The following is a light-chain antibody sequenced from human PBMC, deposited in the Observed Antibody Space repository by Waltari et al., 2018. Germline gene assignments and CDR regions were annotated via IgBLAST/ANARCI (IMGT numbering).Light chain of an antibody. J-gene: IGKJ2*01. CDR2: DAS. CDR1: QSVGTY. CDR3: QQRSSWTPHT. V-gene: IGKV3-11*01. Sequence: IVLTQSPATLSLSPGETATPSCRASQSVGTYLAWYQQKPGQAPRLLIYDASNRATGIPDRFRGSGSGTDFTLTISSREPEVFALYYCQQRSSWTPHTFGQGARLEIK.